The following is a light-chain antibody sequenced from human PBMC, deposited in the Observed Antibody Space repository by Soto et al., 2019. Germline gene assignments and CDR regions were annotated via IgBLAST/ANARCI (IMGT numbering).Light chain of an antibody. Sequence: QSALTQPPSASGSPGQSVTISCTGTSSDVGGSKYVSWYQQHPGKAPKLMIYEVSKRPSGVPDRFSGSKSGNTASLTVSGLQAEDEADDYCSSYAGSNKFVVFGGGTKLTVL. CDR1: SSDVGGSKY. V-gene: IGLV2-8*01. CDR2: EVS. CDR3: SSYAGSNKFVV. J-gene: IGLJ2*01.